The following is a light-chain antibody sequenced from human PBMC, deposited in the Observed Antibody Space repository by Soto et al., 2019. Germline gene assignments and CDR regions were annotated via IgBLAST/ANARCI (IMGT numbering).Light chain of an antibody. Sequence: QSALTQPASVSGSPGQSITISCTGTSSDVGDYDYVSWYQQHPGKAPKLMIYEVRNRPSGVSNRFSGSKSGNTASLAVSGLQAEDEADYYCIPYTSGGTLVFGGGTELTVL. J-gene: IGLJ3*02. CDR3: IPYTSGGTLV. V-gene: IGLV2-14*01. CDR2: EVR. CDR1: SSDVGDYDY.